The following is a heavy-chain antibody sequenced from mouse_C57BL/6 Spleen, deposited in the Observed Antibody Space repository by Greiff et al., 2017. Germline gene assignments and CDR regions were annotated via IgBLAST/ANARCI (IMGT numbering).Heavy chain of an antibody. D-gene: IGHD2-1*01. CDR2: ISSGGDYI. CDR3: TRDRYGNYAMDY. V-gene: IGHV5-9-1*02. J-gene: IGHJ4*01. CDR1: GFTFSSYA. Sequence: EVKLVESGEGLVKPGGSLKLSCAASGFTFSSYAMSWVRQTPEKRLEWVAYISSGGDYIYYADTVKGRFTISRDNARNTLYLQMSSLKSEDTAMYYCTRDRYGNYAMDYWGQGTSVTVSS.